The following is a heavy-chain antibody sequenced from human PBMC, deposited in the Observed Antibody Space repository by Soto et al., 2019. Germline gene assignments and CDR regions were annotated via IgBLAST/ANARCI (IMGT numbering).Heavy chain of an antibody. CDR2: IYYSGST. V-gene: IGHV4-61*01. J-gene: IGHJ5*02. D-gene: IGHD6-13*01. CDR1: GGSVSSGSYY. CDR3: ASSLAAAGLINWFDP. Sequence: SETLSLTCTVSGGSVSSGSYYWSWIRQPPGKGLEWIGYIYYSGSTNYNPSLKSRVTISVDTSKNQFSLKLSSVTAADTAVYYCASSLAAAGLINWFDPWGQGTLVTVSS.